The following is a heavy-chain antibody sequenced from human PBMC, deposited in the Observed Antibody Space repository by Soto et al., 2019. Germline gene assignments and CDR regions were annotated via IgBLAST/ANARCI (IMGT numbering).Heavy chain of an antibody. D-gene: IGHD3-22*01. V-gene: IGHV1-18*01. Sequence: QVQLVQSGAEVKKPGASVKVSCKASGYTFTSYGISWVRQAPGQGLEWMGWISAYNGNRNYAQKLQGRVTMTTDTSTSTAYMELRSQRSDDTAVYYCARGSALYSSGYGYYFDYWGQGTLVTVSS. CDR1: GYTFTSYG. J-gene: IGHJ4*02. CDR2: ISAYNGNR. CDR3: ARGSALYSSGYGYYFDY.